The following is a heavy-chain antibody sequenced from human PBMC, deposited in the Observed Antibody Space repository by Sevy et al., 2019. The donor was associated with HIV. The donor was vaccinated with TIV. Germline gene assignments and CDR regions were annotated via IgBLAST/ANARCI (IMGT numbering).Heavy chain of an antibody. CDR3: VRAVAADGSF. D-gene: IGHD6-13*01. J-gene: IGHJ4*02. CDR1: GFRLNTYW. Sequence: GSLRLSCAASGFRLNTYWMSWVRQAPGKGLEGVANIKQDGSVTYYVDSVKGRFTIPGDNARNFLYLQMNSLRAEDTARYYCVRAVAADGSFWGQGTLVTVSS. CDR2: IKQDGSVT. V-gene: IGHV3-7*01.